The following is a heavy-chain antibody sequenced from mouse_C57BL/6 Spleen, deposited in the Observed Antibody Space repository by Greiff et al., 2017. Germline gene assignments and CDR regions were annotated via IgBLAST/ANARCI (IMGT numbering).Heavy chain of an antibody. D-gene: IGHD2-4*01. J-gene: IGHJ3*01. CDR1: GYTFTDYE. V-gene: IGHV1-15*01. Sequence: QVQLKQSGAELVRPGASVTLSCKASGYTFTDYEMHWVKQTPVHGLEWIGAIDPETGGTAYNQKFKGKAILTADKSSSTAYMVLRSLTSEDSAVYYCTNYDYDGFAYWGQGTLVTVSA. CDR2: IDPETGGT. CDR3: TNYDYDGFAY.